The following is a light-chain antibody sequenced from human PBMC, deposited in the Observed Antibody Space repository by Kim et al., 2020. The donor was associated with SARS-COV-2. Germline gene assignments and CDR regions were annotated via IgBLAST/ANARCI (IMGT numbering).Light chain of an antibody. V-gene: IGKV1-39*01. J-gene: IGKJ4*01. CDR1: QKISTY. CDR2: AAS. Sequence: AFVGDRVTITCRASQKISTYLNWYQCKPGKAPKLLISAASNLQSGVPSRFSGSASGTDFALTISSLQDEDFAIYYCQHSYISPPTFGGGTKVDIK. CDR3: QHSYISPPT.